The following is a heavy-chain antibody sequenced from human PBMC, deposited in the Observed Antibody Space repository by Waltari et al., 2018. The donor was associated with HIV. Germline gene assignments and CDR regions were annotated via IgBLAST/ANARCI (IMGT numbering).Heavy chain of an antibody. D-gene: IGHD3-22*01. Sequence: QVQLVESGGGVVQPGKSLRLSCAASGFTFNDFGMHWVRQAPGKGLEWVAIIWYDGSNTYYGDSVKGRFTISRDNSKNTLYLQMNSLRAEDTAVYYCARGGYYDISGVYYYFDYWGQGTLVTVSS. CDR1: GFTFNDFG. CDR3: ARGGYYDISGVYYYFDY. J-gene: IGHJ4*02. V-gene: IGHV3-33*01. CDR2: IWYDGSNT.